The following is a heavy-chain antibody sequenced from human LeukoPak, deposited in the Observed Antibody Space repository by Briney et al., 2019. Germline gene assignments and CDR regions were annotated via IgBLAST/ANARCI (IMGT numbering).Heavy chain of an antibody. J-gene: IGHJ4*02. V-gene: IGHV4-34*01. D-gene: IGHD3-3*01. CDR3: ARGRASYDFWSGYLFDY. Sequence: SQTLSLTCAVYGGPFSGYYWSWIRQSPGKGLEWIGEINHSGSTNYNPSLKSRVTISVDTSKNQFSLKLSSVTAADTAVYYCARGRASYDFWSGYLFDYWGQGTLVTVSS. CDR2: INHSGST. CDR1: GGPFSGYY.